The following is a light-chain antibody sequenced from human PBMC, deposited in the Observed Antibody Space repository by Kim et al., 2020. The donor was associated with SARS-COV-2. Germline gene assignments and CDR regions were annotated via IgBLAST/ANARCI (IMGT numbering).Light chain of an antibody. CDR2: GAS. CDR1: QSVSTD. Sequence: AGERATLSCRASQSVSTDLAWYQQKSGQAPRLLIYGASTRATGIPARFSGSGSGTEFTLTISGLQSEDLAVYYCQQYKNWPPITFGQGTRLEIK. J-gene: IGKJ5*01. CDR3: QQYKNWPPIT. V-gene: IGKV3D-15*01.